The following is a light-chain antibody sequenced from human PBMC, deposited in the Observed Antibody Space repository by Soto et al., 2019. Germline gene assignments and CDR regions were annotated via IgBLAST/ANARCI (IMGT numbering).Light chain of an antibody. J-gene: IGLJ1*01. V-gene: IGLV2-14*01. CDR3: QSYDSTLSARYV. CDR2: EVT. CDR1: SSDVGIYNY. Sequence: QSVLTQPASVSGSPGQSIAISCTGSSSDVGIYNYVSWYQQHPGKVPKLIIYEVTNRPSGVSNRFSGSKSGNTASLTISGLQAEDEADYYCQSYDSTLSARYVFGTGTKLTVL.